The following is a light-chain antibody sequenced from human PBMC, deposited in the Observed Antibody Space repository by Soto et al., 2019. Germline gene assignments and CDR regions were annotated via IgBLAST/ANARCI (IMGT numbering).Light chain of an antibody. J-gene: IGKJ3*01. CDR2: DAS. Sequence: EIVLTQSPGTVSLSPGERATLSCRASQSVSSSYLAWYQQRPGQAPRLLIYDASRRAAGIPDRFSGSGSGKDFTLTISRLEPEDFAVYYCQQFAASPFTFGPGTRVDIK. V-gene: IGKV3-20*01. CDR3: QQFAASPFT. CDR1: QSVSSSY.